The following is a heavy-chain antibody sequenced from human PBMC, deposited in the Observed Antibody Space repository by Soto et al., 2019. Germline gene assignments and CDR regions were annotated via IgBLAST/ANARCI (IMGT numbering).Heavy chain of an antibody. D-gene: IGHD3-22*01. V-gene: IGHV1-69*13. J-gene: IGHJ3*02. CDR2: IIPIFGTA. Sequence: GASVKVSCKASGGTFSSYAISWVRQAPGQVLEWMGGIIPIFGTANYAQKFQGRVTITADESQSTAYMELSSLRSEDTAVYYCARDRTVTSYYYYDSSGYKDAFDIWGQGTMVTVSS. CDR1: GGTFSSYA. CDR3: ARDRTVTSYYYYDSSGYKDAFDI.